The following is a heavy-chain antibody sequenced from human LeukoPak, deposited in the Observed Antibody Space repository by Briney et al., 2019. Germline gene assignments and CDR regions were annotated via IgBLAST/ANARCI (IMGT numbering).Heavy chain of an antibody. J-gene: IGHJ3*02. CDR1: GGTFSSYA. D-gene: IGHD3-3*01. V-gene: IGHV1-69*01. CDR2: IIPIFGTA. Sequence: GSSVKVSCKASGGTFSSYAISWVRQAPGQGLEWMGGIIPIFGTANYAQKFQGRVTITADESTSTAYMELSSLRSEDTAVYYCARVGEHITIFGVVRFAFDIWAQGTMVTVSS. CDR3: ARVGEHITIFGVVRFAFDI.